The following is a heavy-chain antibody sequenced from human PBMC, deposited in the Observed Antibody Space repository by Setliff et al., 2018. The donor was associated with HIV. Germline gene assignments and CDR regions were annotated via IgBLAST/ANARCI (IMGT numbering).Heavy chain of an antibody. CDR3: ARHPVAGTPYYFDS. V-gene: IGHV5-51*01. CDR1: GYNFVNYW. J-gene: IGHJ4*02. Sequence: PGESLKISCKASGYNFVNYWIGWVRLMPGKGLEWMGIVYPGDSDVRYSPSFQGHVSISVDKSITTAYLQWSSLQASDTAIYCCARHPVAGTPYYFDSWGQGTLVTVSS. D-gene: IGHD6-19*01. CDR2: VYPGDSDV.